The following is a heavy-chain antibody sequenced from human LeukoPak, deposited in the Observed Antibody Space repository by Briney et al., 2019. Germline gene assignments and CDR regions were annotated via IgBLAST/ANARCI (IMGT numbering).Heavy chain of an antibody. Sequence: ASVKVSCKASGYTFTNYAMNWVRQAPGQGLEWMGRINPNSGGTNYAQKFQGRVTMTRDTSISTAYMELSRLRFDDTAVYYCARAGTLYRAPGDYWGQGTLVTVSS. J-gene: IGHJ4*02. V-gene: IGHV1-2*06. CDR1: GYTFTNYA. CDR2: INPNSGGT. CDR3: ARAGTLYRAPGDY. D-gene: IGHD3-16*02.